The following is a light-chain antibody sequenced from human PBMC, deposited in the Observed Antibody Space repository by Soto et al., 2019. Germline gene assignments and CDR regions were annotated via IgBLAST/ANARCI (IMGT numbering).Light chain of an antibody. CDR2: GVF. Sequence: DIVLTQSPDTLSLSPGNRATLSCRASQSVNSRLAWYQHKPGQAPRLLIYGVFSRATGIPDRFSGSGSGTDFTLTISRLEPEDFAVYYCQQYLTFGGGTKVDIK. V-gene: IGKV3-20*01. J-gene: IGKJ4*01. CDR1: QSVNSR. CDR3: QQYLT.